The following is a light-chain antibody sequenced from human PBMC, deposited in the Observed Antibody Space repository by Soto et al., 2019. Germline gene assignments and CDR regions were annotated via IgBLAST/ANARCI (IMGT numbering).Light chain of an antibody. CDR3: CSYAGSFTV. J-gene: IGLJ2*01. V-gene: IGLV2-23*01. CDR2: EDS. CDR1: SSDVGNYDL. Sequence: QLVLTQPASVSGSPGQSITVSCTGTSSDVGNYDLVSWFQQHPGKAPKLIIYEDSKWPSGVSHRFSGSKSGNTASLTISGLQAEDEADYYCCSYAGSFTVFGGGTKLTVL.